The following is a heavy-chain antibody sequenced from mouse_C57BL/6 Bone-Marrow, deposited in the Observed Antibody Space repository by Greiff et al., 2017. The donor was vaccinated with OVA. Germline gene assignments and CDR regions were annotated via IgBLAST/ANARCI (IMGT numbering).Heavy chain of an antibody. D-gene: IGHD3-2*02. CDR1: GYTFTSYW. V-gene: IGHV1-5*01. CDR2: IYPGNSDT. CDR3: TRKGAAQASGFAY. Sequence: EVQLQQSGTVLARPGASVKMSCKTSGYTFTSYWMHWVKQRPGQGLEWIGAIYPGNSDTSYNQKFKGKAKLTAVTSASTAYMELSSLTNEDSAVYYCTRKGAAQASGFAYWGQGTLVTVSA. J-gene: IGHJ3*01.